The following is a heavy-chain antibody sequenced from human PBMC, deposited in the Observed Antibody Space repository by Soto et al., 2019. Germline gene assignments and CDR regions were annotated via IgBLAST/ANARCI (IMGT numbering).Heavy chain of an antibody. CDR1: GFSLNTGGVT. Sequence: SGPTLVNPTQTLTLSCVFSGFSLNTGGVTVGWIRQPPGKALEWVALMYWDDGKRYSPSLKSRLTITKETSRNQVVHTMTHVAPEATVKYFCAHSPVPPVYFQHWGEGTLVTVSS. J-gene: IGHJ1*01. CDR2: MYWDDGK. CDR3: AHSPVPPVYFQH. V-gene: IGHV2-5*02. D-gene: IGHD4-17*01.